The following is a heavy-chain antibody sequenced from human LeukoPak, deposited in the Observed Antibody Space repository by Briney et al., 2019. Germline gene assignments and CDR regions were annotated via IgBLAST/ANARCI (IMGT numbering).Heavy chain of an antibody. D-gene: IGHD2-2*01. CDR3: ASPCSSTSCQPNYYYYYYVDV. CDR2: IIPIFGTA. V-gene: IGHV1-69*13. Sequence: EASVKVSCKASGGTFSSYAISWVRQAPGQGLEWMGGIIPIFGTANYAQKFQGRVTITADESTSTAYMELSSLRSEDTAVYYCASPCSSTSCQPNYYYYYYVDVWGKGTTVTVSS. J-gene: IGHJ6*03. CDR1: GGTFSSYA.